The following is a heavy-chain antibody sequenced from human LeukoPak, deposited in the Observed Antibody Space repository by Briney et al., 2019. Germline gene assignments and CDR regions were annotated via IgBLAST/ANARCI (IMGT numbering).Heavy chain of an antibody. V-gene: IGHV1-18*01. CDR1: GYTFTSYG. Sequence: GASVKVSCKASGYTFTSYGISWVRQAPGQGLEWMGWFNSYNGNTNYAQKLQGRVTMTTDTSTSTAYMELRSLTSDDTAVYYCARPRGQWLETGRVVYYFDYWGQGTLVTVSS. CDR3: ARPRGQWLETGRVVYYFDY. J-gene: IGHJ4*02. CDR2: FNSYNGNT. D-gene: IGHD6-19*01.